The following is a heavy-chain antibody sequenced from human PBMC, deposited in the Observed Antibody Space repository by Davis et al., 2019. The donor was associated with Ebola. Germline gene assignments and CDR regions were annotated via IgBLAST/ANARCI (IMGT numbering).Heavy chain of an antibody. V-gene: IGHV4-4*07. CDR3: AKNTRGYSYGFDPDV. D-gene: IGHD5-18*01. CDR2: IYTSGRT. CDR1: GGSISSHY. Sequence: PSETLSLTCTVSGGSISSHYWSWIRQPAGKGLEWIGRIYTSGRTNYNPSLKSRVTMSVDTSKNQFSLRLSSVTAADTAVYYCAKNTRGYSYGFDPDVWGQGTTVTVSS. J-gene: IGHJ6*02.